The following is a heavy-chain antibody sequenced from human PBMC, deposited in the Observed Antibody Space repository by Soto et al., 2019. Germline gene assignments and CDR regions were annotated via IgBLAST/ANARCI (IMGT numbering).Heavy chain of an antibody. J-gene: IGHJ4*02. CDR3: AAYSGDDSTGYGADY. CDR1: GLTFTSSA. V-gene: IGHV1-58*02. D-gene: IGHD3-22*01. Sequence: SVKVSCKASGLTFTSSAIQWVRQARGQRLEWTGWVVVGSGNTNYAPQFQERVTITRDTATRTSYMELSSLRSEDTALYYCAAYSGDDSTGYGADYWGQGTLVTVSS. CDR2: VVVGSGNT.